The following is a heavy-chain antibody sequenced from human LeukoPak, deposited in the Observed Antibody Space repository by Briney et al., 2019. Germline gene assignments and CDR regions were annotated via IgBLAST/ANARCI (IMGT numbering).Heavy chain of an antibody. Sequence: AASVKVSCKASGYTFTSYAMNWVRQAPGQGLEWMGWINTNTGNPTYAQGFTGRFVFSLDTSVSTAYLQISSLKAEDTAVYYCARGVAGRLYYYGSGSYYSWDYWGQGTLVTVSS. V-gene: IGHV7-4-1*02. D-gene: IGHD3-10*01. CDR3: ARGVAGRLYYYGSGSYYSWDY. CDR2: INTNTGNP. CDR1: GYTFTSYA. J-gene: IGHJ4*02.